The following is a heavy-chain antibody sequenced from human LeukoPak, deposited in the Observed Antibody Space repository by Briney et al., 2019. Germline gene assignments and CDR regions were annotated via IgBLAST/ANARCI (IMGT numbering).Heavy chain of an antibody. J-gene: IGHJ4*02. CDR3: ANEIRPNDY. D-gene: IGHD4-17*01. CDR1: EFDFSSHA. V-gene: IGHV3-23*01. Sequence: GGSLRLSCAASEFDFSSHAMTWVRQAPGKGLEWVSAISISGSKTYYADSVKGRFTISRDNSKNTLYLQMNSLRAEDTTVYYCANEIRPNDYWGQGTQVTVSS. CDR2: ISISGSKT.